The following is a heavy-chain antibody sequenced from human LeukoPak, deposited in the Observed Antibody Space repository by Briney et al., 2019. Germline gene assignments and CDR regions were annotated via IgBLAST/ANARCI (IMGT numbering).Heavy chain of an antibody. J-gene: IGHJ3*02. D-gene: IGHD3-22*01. CDR2: INSDGSST. CDR1: GFTFSSYW. V-gene: IGHV3-74*01. CDR3: ARRETFYPDSGGYSFDVFDI. Sequence: GGSLRLSCAASGFTFSSYWMHWVRQAPGKGLVWVSRINSDGSSTSYADSVKGRFTISRDNAKNTLYLQMNSLRAEDTAEYYCARRETFYPDSGGYSFDVFDIWGLGTMVTVSS.